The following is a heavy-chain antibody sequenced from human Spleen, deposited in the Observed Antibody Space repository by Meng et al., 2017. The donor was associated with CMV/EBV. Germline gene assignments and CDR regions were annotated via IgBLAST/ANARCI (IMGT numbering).Heavy chain of an antibody. D-gene: IGHD3-3*01. Sequence: ASVKVSCKASGYTFTSYDINWVRQATGQGLEWMGWMNPNSGNTGYAQKFQGRVTITADKSTSTAYMELSSLRSEDTAVYYCARPRKRVTIFGVVITHPDYYYYGMDVWGQGTTVTVSS. CDR3: ARPRKRVTIFGVVITHPDYYYYGMDV. V-gene: IGHV1-8*01. CDR1: GYTFTSYD. J-gene: IGHJ6*02. CDR2: MNPNSGNT.